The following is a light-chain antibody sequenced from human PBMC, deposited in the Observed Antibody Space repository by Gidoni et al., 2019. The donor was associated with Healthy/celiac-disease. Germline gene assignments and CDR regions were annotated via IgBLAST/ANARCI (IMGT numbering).Light chain of an antibody. CDR2: QDS. CDR3: QAWDSSTAGV. J-gene: IGLJ2*01. V-gene: IGLV3-1*01. CDR1: KLGDKY. Sequence: YELTQPPSVSVSPGQTASITCSGDKLGDKYACWYQQKPGQSPVLVIYQDSKRPSGIPERFSGSNSGNTATLTISGTQAMDEADYYCQAWDSSTAGVFGGGTKLTVL.